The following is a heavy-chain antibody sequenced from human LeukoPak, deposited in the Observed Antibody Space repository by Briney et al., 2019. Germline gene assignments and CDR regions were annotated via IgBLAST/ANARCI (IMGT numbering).Heavy chain of an antibody. CDR1: GFTFSSYG. V-gene: IGHV3-33*01. CDR3: AREVGGYSGYDYWAVYYYYYGMDV. Sequence: GGSLRLSCAASGFTFSSYGMHWVRQAPGKGLEWVAVIWYDGSNKYYADSVKGRFTISRDNSKNTLYLQMNSLRAEDTAVYYCAREVGGYSGYDYWAVYYYYYGMDVWGQGTTVTVSS. D-gene: IGHD5-12*01. CDR2: IWYDGSNK. J-gene: IGHJ6*02.